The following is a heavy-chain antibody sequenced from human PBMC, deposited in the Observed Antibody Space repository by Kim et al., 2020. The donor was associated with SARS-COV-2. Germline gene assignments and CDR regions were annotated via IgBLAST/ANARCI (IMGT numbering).Heavy chain of an antibody. J-gene: IGHJ6*01. CDR2: ISYDGSNK. CDR3: AKDLGITIFGVVISYYY. V-gene: IGHV3-30*18. D-gene: IGHD3-3*01. Sequence: GGSLRLSCAASGFTFSSYGMHWVRQAPGKGLEWVAVISYDGSNKYYADSVKGRFTISRDNSKNTLYLQMNSLRAEDTAVYYCAKDLGITIFGVVISYYY. CDR1: GFTFSSYG.